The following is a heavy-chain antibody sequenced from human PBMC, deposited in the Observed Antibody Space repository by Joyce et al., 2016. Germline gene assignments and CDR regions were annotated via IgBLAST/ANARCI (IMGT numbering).Heavy chain of an antibody. Sequence: EVQLVESGGGLVQPGGSLRLSCAASGFTFSYYEMNWVRQAPGKGLEWVSYSSSSGSPVYYADSVKGRFTISRDNAENSLYLQMNSLRAEDTAVYYCARDGGVVGSYYYYGMDVWGQGITVTVSS. CDR1: GFTFSYYE. CDR2: SSSSGSPV. CDR3: ARDGGVVGSYYYYGMDV. D-gene: IGHD1-26*01. J-gene: IGHJ6*02. V-gene: IGHV3-48*03.